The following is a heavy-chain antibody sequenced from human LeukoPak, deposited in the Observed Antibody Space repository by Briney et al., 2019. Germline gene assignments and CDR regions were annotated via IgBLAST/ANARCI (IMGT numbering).Heavy chain of an antibody. Sequence: GGSLRLSCVASGFRFSDYIMHWVRQAPGKGLEYVSAIRSDGSSTVYPNAVKGRFTISRDNSKNTLYLQMNSLRAEDTAVYYCAKGAAAGDYFDYWGQGTLVTVSS. V-gene: IGHV3-64*04. CDR1: GFRFSDYI. CDR2: IRSDGSST. J-gene: IGHJ4*02. CDR3: AKGAAAGDYFDY. D-gene: IGHD6-13*01.